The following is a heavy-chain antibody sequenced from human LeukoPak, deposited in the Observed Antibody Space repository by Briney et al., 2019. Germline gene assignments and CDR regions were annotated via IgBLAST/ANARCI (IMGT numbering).Heavy chain of an antibody. V-gene: IGHV4-31*03. CDR1: GGSISSGGYY. J-gene: IGHJ4*02. CDR3: ARGNCSSTSCYAGPLDY. Sequence: SETLSLTCTVSGGSISSGGYYWSWIRQHPGKGLEWIGYTYYSGSTYYNPSLKSRVTISVDTSKNQFSLKLSSVTAADTAVYYCARGNCSSTSCYAGPLDYWGQGTLVTVSS. CDR2: TYYSGST. D-gene: IGHD2-2*01.